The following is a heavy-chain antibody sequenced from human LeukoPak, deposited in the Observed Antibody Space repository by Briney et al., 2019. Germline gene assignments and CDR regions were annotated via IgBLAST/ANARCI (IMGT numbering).Heavy chain of an antibody. CDR3: ARTVGLGYCSSTSCGHHDY. Sequence: PSETLSLTCAVYGGSFSGYYWSWLRQPPGKGLEWIGEIKHSGSTNYNPSLKSRVTISVDTSKNQFSLKLSSVTAADTAVYYCARTVGLGYCSSTSCGHHDYWGQGTLVTVSS. J-gene: IGHJ4*02. D-gene: IGHD2-2*01. CDR1: GGSFSGYY. V-gene: IGHV4-34*01. CDR2: IKHSGST.